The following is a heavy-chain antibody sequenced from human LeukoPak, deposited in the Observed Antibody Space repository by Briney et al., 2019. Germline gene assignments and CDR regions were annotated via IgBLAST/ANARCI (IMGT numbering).Heavy chain of an antibody. Sequence: GGSLRLSCAASGFTVSSNYMSWVRQAPGKGLEWVSVIYSGGSTYYADSVKGRFTISRDNSKNTLYLQMNSLRAEDTAVYYCARIPYSGYDSIDFDYWGQGTLVTVSS. CDR1: GFTVSSNY. CDR2: IYSGGST. J-gene: IGHJ4*02. V-gene: IGHV3-66*01. CDR3: ARIPYSGYDSIDFDY. D-gene: IGHD5-12*01.